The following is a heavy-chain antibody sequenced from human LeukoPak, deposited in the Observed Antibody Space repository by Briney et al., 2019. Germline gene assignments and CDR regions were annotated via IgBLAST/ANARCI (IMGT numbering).Heavy chain of an antibody. J-gene: IGHJ4*02. CDR1: GYTFTSYG. Sequence: SVKVSCKASGYTFTSYGISWVRQAPGQGLEWMGGIIPIFGTANYAQKFQGRVTITADESASTAYMELSSLRSEDTAVYYCASPATTKSPWGQGTLVTVSS. CDR2: IIPIFGTA. D-gene: IGHD2-15*01. V-gene: IGHV1-69*13. CDR3: ASPATTKSP.